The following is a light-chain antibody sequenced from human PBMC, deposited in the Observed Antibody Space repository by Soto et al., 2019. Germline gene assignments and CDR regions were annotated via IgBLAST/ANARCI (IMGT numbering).Light chain of an antibody. CDR3: CSWAGSNTFYF. Sequence: QSVLTKPASLYGSPGQSITISCTGTTTDVGSYNLVSWYQQHPGRAPKLMIYEVSRRPSGVSNRFSGSKSGNTASLTISGLQAEDEADYYCCSWAGSNTFYFFGTGTKVTVL. V-gene: IGLV2-23*02. CDR1: TTDVGSYNL. CDR2: EVS. J-gene: IGLJ1*01.